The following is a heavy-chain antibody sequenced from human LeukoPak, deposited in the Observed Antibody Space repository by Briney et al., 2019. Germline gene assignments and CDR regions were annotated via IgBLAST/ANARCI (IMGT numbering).Heavy chain of an antibody. V-gene: IGHV4-30-4*01. D-gene: IGHD5-24*01. CDR1: GGSISSGDYY. Sequence: SQTLSLTCTVPGGSISSGDYYWGWIRQPPGKGLEWIGDIYYSGSTYYNPSLKSRVTISVDTSKNQFSLKLSSVTAADTAVYYCAREWGRATAIMLFVYWGQGTLVTVSS. CDR2: IYYSGST. J-gene: IGHJ4*02. CDR3: AREWGRATAIMLFVY.